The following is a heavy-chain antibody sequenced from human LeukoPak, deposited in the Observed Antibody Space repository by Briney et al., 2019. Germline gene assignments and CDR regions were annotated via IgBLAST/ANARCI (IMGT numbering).Heavy chain of an antibody. CDR1: GYIFTSYW. D-gene: IGHD6-19*01. CDR2: IYPGDSDT. J-gene: IGHJ5*01. V-gene: IGHV5-51*01. Sequence: GESRKISCKGSGYIFTSYWIGWVRQMPGKGLEWLGFIYPGDSDTRYSPSIQGQVTISADKSISTAYLQWSSLKASDTAMYYCARQVGGYTSDWFDYWGQGTLVSVSS. CDR3: ARQVGGYTSDWFDY.